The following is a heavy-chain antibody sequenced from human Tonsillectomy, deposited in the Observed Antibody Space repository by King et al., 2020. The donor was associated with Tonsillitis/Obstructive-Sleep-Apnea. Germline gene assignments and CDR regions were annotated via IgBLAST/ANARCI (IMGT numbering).Heavy chain of an antibody. D-gene: IGHD6-19*01. Sequence: QLQLQESGPGLVKPSETLSLTCTVSGGSISSSSYYWGWIRQPPGKGLEWIGSIYYSGSTYYNPSLKSRVTISVDTSKNQFSLKLSSVTAADTAVYYCARAAGGWYPAQYYFDYWGQGTLVTVSS. CDR3: ARAAGGWYPAQYYFDY. J-gene: IGHJ4*02. V-gene: IGHV4-39*01. CDR1: GGSISSSSYY. CDR2: IYYSGST.